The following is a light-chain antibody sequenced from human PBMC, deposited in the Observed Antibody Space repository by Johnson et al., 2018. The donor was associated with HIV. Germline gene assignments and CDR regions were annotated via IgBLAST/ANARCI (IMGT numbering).Light chain of an antibody. J-gene: IGLJ1*01. V-gene: IGLV1-51*01. Sequence: QSVLTQPPSVSAAPGQKVTISCSGSSSNIGNNYVSWYQQLPGTAPKILIYDNNKRPSGIPDRFSGSKSGTSATLGITGIQTADEADYYCATWASNLSASYVCGSATTVPF. CDR2: DNN. CDR3: ATWASNLSASYV. CDR1: SSNIGNNY.